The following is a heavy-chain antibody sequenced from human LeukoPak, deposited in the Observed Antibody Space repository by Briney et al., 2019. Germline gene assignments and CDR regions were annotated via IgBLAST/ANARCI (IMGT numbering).Heavy chain of an antibody. CDR1: GYTISSGYY. J-gene: IGHJ4*02. Sequence: SETLSLTCAVSGYTISSGYYWGWIRQPPGKGLEWIGTIYYSGITNYNPSLKSRVTMSLDTSKNHFSLKLSSLTAADTAMYHCARTGTGNYFDYWGQGTLVTVSS. V-gene: IGHV4-38-2*01. CDR3: ARTGTGNYFDY. D-gene: IGHD1-1*01. CDR2: IYYSGIT.